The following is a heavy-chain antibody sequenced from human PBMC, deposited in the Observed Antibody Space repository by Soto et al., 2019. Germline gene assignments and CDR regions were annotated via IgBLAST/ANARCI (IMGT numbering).Heavy chain of an antibody. CDR3: ARVRAEMATIRVLYYFDY. CDR1: GGTFSSYA. D-gene: IGHD5-12*01. Sequence: QVQLVQSGAEVKKPGSSVKVSCKASGGTFSSYAISWVRQAPGQGLEWMGGIIPIFGTANYAQKFQGRVTITADKSTSTAYMELSSLRSEYTAVYYCARVRAEMATIRVLYYFDYWGQGTLVTVSS. V-gene: IGHV1-69*06. J-gene: IGHJ4*02. CDR2: IIPIFGTA.